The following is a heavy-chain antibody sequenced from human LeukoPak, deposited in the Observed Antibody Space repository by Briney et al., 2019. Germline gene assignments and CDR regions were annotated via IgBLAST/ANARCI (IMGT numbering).Heavy chain of an antibody. CDR1: GGSFSGYY. CDR3: ARAPSIALRNWFDP. V-gene: IGHV4-34*01. J-gene: IGHJ5*02. Sequence: SETLSLTCAVYGGSFSGYYWSWTRQPPGKGLEWIGEINHSGSTNYNPSLKSRVTISVDTSKNQFSLKLSSVTAADTAVYYCARAPSIALRNWFDPWGQGTLVTVSS. CDR2: INHSGST. D-gene: IGHD6-6*01.